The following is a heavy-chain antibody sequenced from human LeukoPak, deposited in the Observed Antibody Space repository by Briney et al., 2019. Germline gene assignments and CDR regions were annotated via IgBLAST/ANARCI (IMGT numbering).Heavy chain of an antibody. CDR3: ARVYGIAAAGTGDY. V-gene: IGHV4-59*08. Sequence: PSETLSLTCTVSGGSISSYYWSWIRQPPGKGLEWIGYIYYSGSTYYNPSLKSRVTISVDTSKNQFSLKLSSVTAADTAVYYCARVYGIAAAGTGDYWGQGTLVTVSS. J-gene: IGHJ4*02. D-gene: IGHD6-13*01. CDR1: GGSISSYY. CDR2: IYYSGST.